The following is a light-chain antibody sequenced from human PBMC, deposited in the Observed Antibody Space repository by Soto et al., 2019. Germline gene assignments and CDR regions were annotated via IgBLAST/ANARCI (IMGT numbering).Light chain of an antibody. Sequence: IVWTQSPGTLSLSLGERATLSCRATQSVSARHLAWYQQKPGQAPRLLIYGASSRATGIPDRFSGSGSGTDFTLTISRLEPEDFAVYYCQQYGSSPLTFGRGTKVEIK. J-gene: IGKJ4*01. CDR2: GAS. V-gene: IGKV3-20*01. CDR1: QSVSARH. CDR3: QQYGSSPLT.